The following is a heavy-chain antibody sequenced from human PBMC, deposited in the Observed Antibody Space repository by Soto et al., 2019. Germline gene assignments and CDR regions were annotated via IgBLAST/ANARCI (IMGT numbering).Heavy chain of an antibody. CDR1: GGSISSYY. Sequence: SETLSLTCTVSGGSISSYYWSWIRQPPGKGLEWIGYIYYSGSTNYNPSLKSRVTISVDTSKNQFSLKLSSVTAADTAVYYCARRYGVAFDIWGQGTMVIVSS. CDR2: IYYSGST. D-gene: IGHD3-10*01. J-gene: IGHJ3*02. V-gene: IGHV4-59*08. CDR3: ARRYGVAFDI.